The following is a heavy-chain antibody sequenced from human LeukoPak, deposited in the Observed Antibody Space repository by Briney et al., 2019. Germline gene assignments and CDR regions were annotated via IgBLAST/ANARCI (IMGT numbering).Heavy chain of an antibody. CDR2: ISYDGSNK. D-gene: IGHD4-17*01. CDR1: GFTFSSYA. V-gene: IGHV3-30*01. Sequence: GGSLRLSCAASGFTFSSYAMHWVRQAPGKGLEWVAVISYDGSNKYYADSVKGRFTISRDNSKNTLYLQMNSLRAEDTAVYYCARDSGDYGDLGAFDIWGQGTMVTVSS. CDR3: ARDSGDYGDLGAFDI. J-gene: IGHJ3*02.